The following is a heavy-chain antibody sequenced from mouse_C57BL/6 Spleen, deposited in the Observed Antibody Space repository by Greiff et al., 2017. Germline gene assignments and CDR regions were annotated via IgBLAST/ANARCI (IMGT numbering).Heavy chain of an antibody. CDR3: ARHEGLRSLYAMDD. D-gene: IGHD1-1*01. V-gene: IGHV1-62-2*01. Sequence: QVQLQQSGAELVKPGASVKLSCKASGYTFTEYTIPWVKQRSGQGLEWVGWFYPGSGSIKYHEKFKDKATLTADKSSSTVYMELSRLTSEDSAVYFWARHEGLRSLYAMDDWGQGTSVTVAS. CDR2: FYPGSGSI. J-gene: IGHJ4*01. CDR1: GYTFTEYT.